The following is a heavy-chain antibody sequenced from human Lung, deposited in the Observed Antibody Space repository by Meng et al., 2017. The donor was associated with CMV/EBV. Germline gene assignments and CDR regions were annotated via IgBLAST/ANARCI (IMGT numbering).Heavy chain of an antibody. V-gene: IGHV3-15*01. Sequence: SCEASGFTFSNAWMSWVRQAPGKGLEWVGRIKSKTDGGTTDYAAPVKGRFTISRDDSKNTLYLQMNSLKTEDTAVYYCATGSYSSDDAFDIWGQGXMVTVSS. J-gene: IGHJ3*02. D-gene: IGHD6-25*01. CDR3: ATGSYSSDDAFDI. CDR1: GFTFSNAW. CDR2: IKSKTDGGTT.